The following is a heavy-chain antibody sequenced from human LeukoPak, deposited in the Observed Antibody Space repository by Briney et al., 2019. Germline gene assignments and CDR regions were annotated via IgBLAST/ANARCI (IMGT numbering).Heavy chain of an antibody. CDR3: ARLVPPGGGDCTGNNCHTVYYFDY. J-gene: IGHJ4*02. V-gene: IGHV4-30-4*08. Sequence: SETLSLTCIVSGGSISSGDYYWSWIRQPPGKGLEWIGYIYYSGSTYYNPSLKSRVTISVDTSKNQFSLKLNSVTAADTAVYYCARLVPPGGGDCTGNNCHTVYYFDYWGQGTLVTVSS. D-gene: IGHD2-8*02. CDR1: GGSISSGDYY. CDR2: IYYSGST.